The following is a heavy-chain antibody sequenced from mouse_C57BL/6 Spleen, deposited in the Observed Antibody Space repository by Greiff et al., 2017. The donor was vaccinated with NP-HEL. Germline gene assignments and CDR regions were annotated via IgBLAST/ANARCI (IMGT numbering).Heavy chain of an antibody. D-gene: IGHD1-2*01. V-gene: IGHV3-2*02. CDR3: ARTARIKY. CDR1: GYSITSGYG. CDR2: ISYSGST. Sequence: EVQLQQSGPGLVKPSQSLSLTCTVTGYSITSGYGWNWIRQFPGNKLEWMGYISYSGSTNYNPSLKSRISITRDTSKNKFFLQLNSVTTEDTATYYCARTARIKYWGQGTTLTVSS. J-gene: IGHJ2*01.